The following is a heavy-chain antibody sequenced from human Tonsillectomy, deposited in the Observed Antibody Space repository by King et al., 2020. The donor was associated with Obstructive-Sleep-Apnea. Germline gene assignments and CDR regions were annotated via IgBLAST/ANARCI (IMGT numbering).Heavy chain of an antibody. D-gene: IGHD3-10*01. CDR2: ISYSGSV. Sequence: QLQESGPGLVKPSETLSLTCTVSGGSVSNDDYYWNWIRQPPGKGLEWIGYISYSGSVDYNPSLKSRVTISMDTSKNQFSRKLNSVTAADTSVYYCASGARYCGSGSYGLGAGWGQGTPITVSA. J-gene: IGHJ4*02. V-gene: IGHV4-61*08. CDR1: GGSVSNDDYY. CDR3: ASGARYCGSGSYGLGAG.